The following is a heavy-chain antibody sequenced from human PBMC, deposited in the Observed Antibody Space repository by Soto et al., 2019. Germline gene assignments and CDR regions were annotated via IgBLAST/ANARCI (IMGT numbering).Heavy chain of an antibody. J-gene: IGHJ3*02. CDR3: ASHISRDAFDI. V-gene: IGHV5-10-1*01. CDR1: GYSFTSYG. Sequence: PVEFLKISCKGSGYSFTSYGISWVRQMPGKGLEWMGRIDPSDSYTNYSPSFQGHVTISADKSISTAYLQWSSLKASDTAMYYCASHISRDAFDIWGQGTMVTVSS. CDR2: IDPSDSYT.